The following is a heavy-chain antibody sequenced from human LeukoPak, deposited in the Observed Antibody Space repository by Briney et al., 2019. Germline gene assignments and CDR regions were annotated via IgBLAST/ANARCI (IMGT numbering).Heavy chain of an antibody. V-gene: IGHV1-18*01. CDR3: ARVPKYQRSSNAFDI. D-gene: IGHD6-25*01. CDR1: GYTFTNYG. J-gene: IGHJ3*02. CDR2: ISAYSGNT. Sequence: GASVKASRKASGYTFTNYGITWVRQAPGQGLEWMGWISAYSGNTKSAQKFQGRVTMTTDTSTSTAYMELRSLRSDDTAVYYCARVPKYQRSSNAFDIWGQGTMVTVSS.